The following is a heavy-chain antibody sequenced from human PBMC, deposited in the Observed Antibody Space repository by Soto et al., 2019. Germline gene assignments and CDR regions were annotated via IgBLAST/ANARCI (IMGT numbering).Heavy chain of an antibody. Sequence: SLTCTVSGGSISSSSYYWGWIRQPPGKGLEWIGSIYYSGSTYYNPSLKSRVTISVDTSKNQFSLKLSSVTAADTAVYYCARPRGRGLYYGMDVWGQGTTVTVSS. J-gene: IGHJ6*02. V-gene: IGHV4-39*01. CDR2: IYYSGST. D-gene: IGHD6-25*01. CDR3: ARPRGRGLYYGMDV. CDR1: GGSISSSSYY.